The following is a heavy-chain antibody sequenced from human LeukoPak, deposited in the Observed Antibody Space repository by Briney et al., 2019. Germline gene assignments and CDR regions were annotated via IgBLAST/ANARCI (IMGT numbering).Heavy chain of an antibody. D-gene: IGHD3-9*01. CDR3: ARESITIGALDY. CDR1: GFTFDDHA. Sequence: PGRSLRLSCAASGFTFDDHAMHWVRQAPGKGLEWVSGISDSGGSTYYADSVKGRFTISRDNSKNTLYLQMNSLRAEDTAVYYCARESITIGALDYWGQGTLVTVSS. V-gene: IGHV3-23*01. CDR2: ISDSGGST. J-gene: IGHJ4*02.